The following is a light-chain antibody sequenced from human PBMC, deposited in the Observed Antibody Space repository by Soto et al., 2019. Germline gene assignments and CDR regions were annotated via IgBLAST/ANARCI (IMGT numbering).Light chain of an antibody. CDR1: QGIRND. J-gene: IGKJ4*01. Sequence: AIQMTQSPSSLSASVGDRVTITCRASQGIRNDLGWYQQKPGKAPKLLIYAASTLQSGVPSRFSGSGSGTDVTLTIGSLQPEDFATYYCLQDYDYPLTFGGGTKVEIK. CDR3: LQDYDYPLT. CDR2: AAS. V-gene: IGKV1-6*01.